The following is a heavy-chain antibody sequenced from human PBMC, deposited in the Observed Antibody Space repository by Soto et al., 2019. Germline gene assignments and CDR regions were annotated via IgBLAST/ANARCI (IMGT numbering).Heavy chain of an antibody. Sequence: QVQLVQSGAEVKKPGSSVKVSCKASGGTFSSYTISWVRQAPGQGLEWMGGIIPIFGTANYAQKFQGRVTITADESTSTAYMELSSLRSEDTAVYYCARAGDSRGPLIHPLGFDIWGQGTMVTVSS. CDR3: ARAGDSRGPLIHPLGFDI. J-gene: IGHJ3*02. CDR2: IIPIFGTA. D-gene: IGHD3-22*01. CDR1: GGTFSSYT. V-gene: IGHV1-69*01.